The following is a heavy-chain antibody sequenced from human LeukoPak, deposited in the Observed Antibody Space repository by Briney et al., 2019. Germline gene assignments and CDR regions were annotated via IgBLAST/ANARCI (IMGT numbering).Heavy chain of an antibody. CDR3: AKTSYSRGMDV. D-gene: IGHD3-10*01. CDR2: ISGSGGDT. J-gene: IGHJ6*02. CDR1: GFTFSTYA. Sequence: PGGSLRLSCAASGFTFSTYAMNWVRQAPGKGLEWVSLISGSGGDTYYAASVKGRFTISRDNSKNTLYLQMNSLGAEDTAVYYCAKTSYSRGMDVWGQGIPVAVSS. V-gene: IGHV3-23*01.